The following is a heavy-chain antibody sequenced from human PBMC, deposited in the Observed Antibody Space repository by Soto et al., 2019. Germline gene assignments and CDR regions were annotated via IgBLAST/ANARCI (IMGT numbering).Heavy chain of an antibody. J-gene: IGHJ4*02. D-gene: IGHD6-13*01. CDR1: GGSISSSSYY. CDR2: IYYSGST. CDR3: ARGAAAGTFGY. V-gene: IGHV4-39*01. Sequence: SETLSLTCTVSGGSISSSSYYWGWIRQPPGKGLEWIGSIYYSGSTYYNPSLKSRVTISVDTSKNQFSLKLSSVTAADTAVYYCARGAAAGTFGYWGQGTLVTVSS.